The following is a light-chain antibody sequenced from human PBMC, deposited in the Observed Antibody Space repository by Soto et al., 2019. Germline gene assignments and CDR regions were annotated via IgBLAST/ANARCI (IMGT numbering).Light chain of an antibody. V-gene: IGKV3D-15*02. J-gene: IGKJ1*01. CDR2: GAS. Sequence: IGMRRSRTTRSVSRGQRAKLSYRASQSVTSNLAWYHQKPGQPPRLLIYGASTRATGIPARFSGSGSGTEFTLTISSLQSEDFAVYYCQQYVSSPITFGQGTKVDIK. CDR1: QSVTSN. CDR3: QQYVSSPIT.